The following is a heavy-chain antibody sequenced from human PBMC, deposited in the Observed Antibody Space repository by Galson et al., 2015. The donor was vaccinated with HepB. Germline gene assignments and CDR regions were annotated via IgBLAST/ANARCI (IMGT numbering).Heavy chain of an antibody. J-gene: IGHJ2*01. CDR3: AKESPTGYWYFDL. Sequence: SLRLSCAASGFTFTNYAMSWVRQAPGTGLGWVSAISGSGDNTYYADSVKGRFTVSRDNSKNTLHLQMSSLRAEDSAIYYCAKESPTGYWYFDLWGRGTLVTVSS. D-gene: IGHD3-9*01. CDR1: GFTFTNYA. V-gene: IGHV3-23*01. CDR2: ISGSGDNT.